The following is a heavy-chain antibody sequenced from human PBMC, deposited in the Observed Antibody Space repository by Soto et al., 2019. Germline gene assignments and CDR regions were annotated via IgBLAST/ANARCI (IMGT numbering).Heavy chain of an antibody. V-gene: IGHV4-59*01. Sequence: SETLSLTRTVSGGSISSYYWSWIRQPPGKGLEWIGYIYYSGSTNYNPSLKSRVTISVDTSKNQFSLKLSSVTAADTAVYYCARVITGTQLDYWGQGTLVTVSS. CDR1: GGSISSYY. CDR2: IYYSGST. CDR3: ARVITGTQLDY. J-gene: IGHJ4*02. D-gene: IGHD1-20*01.